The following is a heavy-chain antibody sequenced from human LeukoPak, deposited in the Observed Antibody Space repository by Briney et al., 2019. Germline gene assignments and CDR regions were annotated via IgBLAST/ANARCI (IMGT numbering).Heavy chain of an antibody. CDR1: QFKFNDFG. CDR2: ISGNGGST. V-gene: IGHV3-23*01. Sequence: GGSLRLSCATSQFKFNDFGMTWVRQAPGKGLEWVSSISGNGGSTQYADSVQGRFAISRDNSKNTLYLQMNSLGAEDTAVYYCAKDPNGDYIGTFDIWGRGTMVTVSS. D-gene: IGHD4-17*01. J-gene: IGHJ3*02. CDR3: AKDPNGDYIGTFDI.